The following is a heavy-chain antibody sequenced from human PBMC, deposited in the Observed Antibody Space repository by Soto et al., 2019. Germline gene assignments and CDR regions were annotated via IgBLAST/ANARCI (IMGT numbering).Heavy chain of an antibody. CDR2: ISAYDGKT. J-gene: IGHJ5*02. CDR3: ARDPHEFWTSYWFDP. V-gene: IGHV1-18*01. Sequence: ASVKVSCKASGYTFFTYGITWVRQAPGQGLEWMGWISAYDGKTTYAEKFQGRVTLTTDTSTSTAYMELRSLRSDDTAIYYCARDPHEFWTSYWFDPWGQGTPVTVSS. CDR1: GYTFFTYG. D-gene: IGHD3-3*01.